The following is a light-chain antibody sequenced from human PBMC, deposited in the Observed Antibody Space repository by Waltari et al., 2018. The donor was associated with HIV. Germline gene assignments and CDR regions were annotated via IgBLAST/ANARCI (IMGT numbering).Light chain of an antibody. J-gene: IGLJ3*02. CDR2: EDK. V-gene: IGLV6-57*03. Sequence: NFMLTQPHSVSESPGKTVTISCTRSSGSIASNYLQWYQQRPGSAPTTVIYEDKQRPSGVPDRFSGSIDSSSNSASLTISGLKTEDEADYYCQSYDSTNRVFGGGTKLTVL. CDR3: QSYDSTNRV. CDR1: SGSIASNY.